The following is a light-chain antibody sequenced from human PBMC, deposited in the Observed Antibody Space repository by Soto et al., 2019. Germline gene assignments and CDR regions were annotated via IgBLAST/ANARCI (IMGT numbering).Light chain of an antibody. J-gene: IGKJ5*01. V-gene: IGKV3-15*01. CDR1: QSISSN. CDR3: QKYNDWPPIT. CDR2: RTS. Sequence: EIVMTQSPATLSVSPGERATLSCRASQSISSNLAWYQQKPGQAPRLLMFRTSSRATGFPDRFSGSGSGTEFTLTISRLQSEDFAVYYCQKYNDWPPITFGQGTRLEIK.